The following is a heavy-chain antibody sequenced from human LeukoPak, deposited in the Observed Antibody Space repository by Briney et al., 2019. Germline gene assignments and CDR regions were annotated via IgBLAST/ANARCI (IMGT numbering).Heavy chain of an antibody. Sequence: SETLSLTCTVSGGSISSDYCNCIRQPPGKGLEWIGYIFYSGSTNYYPSPKSRVTISVDRSKNQFSLKLSSVTAADTAVYYCARGQAGATTLFDYWGQGTLVTVSS. V-gene: IGHV4-59*01. CDR2: IFYSGST. CDR1: GGSISSDY. CDR3: ARGQAGATTLFDY. D-gene: IGHD1-26*01. J-gene: IGHJ4*02.